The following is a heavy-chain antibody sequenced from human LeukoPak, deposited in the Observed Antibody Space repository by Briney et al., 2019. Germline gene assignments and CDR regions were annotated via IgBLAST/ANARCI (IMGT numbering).Heavy chain of an antibody. D-gene: IGHD4-17*01. CDR1: GYSFSIYV. CDR2: ISASDGTT. CDR3: ARCGAAVTTHFSH. J-gene: IGHJ4*02. V-gene: IGHV1-18*01. Sequence: ASVQVSCKASGYSFSIYVITWARQAPGQGLKSLGWISASDGTTNYAQKVQDRVTMTADTSTSTAYLELRSLRSEDTAVYYCARCGAAVTTHFSHWGQGTLVTVSS.